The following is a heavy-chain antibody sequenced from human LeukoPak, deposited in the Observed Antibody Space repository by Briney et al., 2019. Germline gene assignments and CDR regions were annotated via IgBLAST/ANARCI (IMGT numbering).Heavy chain of an antibody. CDR1: GYTFTGYY. V-gene: IGHV1-2*02. CDR2: INPNSGGT. Sequence: ASVKVSCKASGYTFTGYYMHWVRQAPGQGLEWMGWINPNSGGTNYAQKFQGRVTMTRDTSISTAYMELSRLRSDDTAVYYCARDGVAATFWSGFDIWGQGTMVTVSS. CDR3: ARDGVAATFWSGFDI. D-gene: IGHD3-3*01. J-gene: IGHJ3*02.